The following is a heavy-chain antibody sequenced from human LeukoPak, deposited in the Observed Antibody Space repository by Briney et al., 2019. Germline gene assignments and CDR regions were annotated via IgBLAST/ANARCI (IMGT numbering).Heavy chain of an antibody. CDR2: ISGSGGST. D-gene: IGHD3-22*01. CDR3: AKAGDSSGYYRLDY. J-gene: IGHJ4*02. CDR1: GFTFSSHA. Sequence: GGSLRLSCAASGFTFSSHAMSWVRQAPGKGLEWVSAISGSGGSTYYADSVKGRFTISRDNSKNTLYLQMNSLRAEDTAVYYCAKAGDSSGYYRLDYWGQGTLVTVSS. V-gene: IGHV3-23*01.